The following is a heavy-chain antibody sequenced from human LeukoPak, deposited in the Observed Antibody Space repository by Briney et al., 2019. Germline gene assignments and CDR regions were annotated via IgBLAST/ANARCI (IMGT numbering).Heavy chain of an antibody. D-gene: IGHD2-2*01. CDR1: GFTSSDYT. Sequence: GGSLRLSCAASGFTSSDYTMNWVRQAPRKGLEWVSGISVSDGSTYYADSVKGRFTMSRDNSNNMLFLQMDSLRAEDTAVYYCAKDRYCSSTNCPYDYWGQGTLVAVSS. CDR2: ISVSDGST. V-gene: IGHV3-23*01. CDR3: AKDRYCSSTNCPYDY. J-gene: IGHJ4*02.